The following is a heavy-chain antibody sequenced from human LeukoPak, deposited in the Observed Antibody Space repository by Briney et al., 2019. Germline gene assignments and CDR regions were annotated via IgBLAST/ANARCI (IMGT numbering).Heavy chain of an antibody. CDR2: MNPNSGNT. CDR3: ARGGGNYEGCAY. D-gene: IGHD1-7*01. V-gene: IGHV1-8*01. Sequence: ASVKLSCKASGYTFTSYDINWVRQATGQGLEWMGWMNPNSGNTGYAQKFQGRVTMTRNTSISTAYMELSSLRSEDTAVYYCARGGGNYEGCAYWGQGTLVTVSS. J-gene: IGHJ4*02. CDR1: GYTFTSYD.